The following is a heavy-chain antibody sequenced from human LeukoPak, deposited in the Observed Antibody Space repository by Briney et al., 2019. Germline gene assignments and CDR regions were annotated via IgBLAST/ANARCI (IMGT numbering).Heavy chain of an antibody. CDR3: ARDVGYCSSTSCYTDYYYGMDV. Sequence: ASVKVSCKASGYTFTSYGISWVRQAPGQGLEWMGWISAYNGNTNYAQKLQGRVTMTTDTSTSTAYMELRSLRSDDTAVYYCARDVGYCSSTSCYTDYYYGMDVWGQGTTVTVSS. CDR1: GYTFTSYG. CDR2: ISAYNGNT. V-gene: IGHV1-18*01. D-gene: IGHD2-2*02. J-gene: IGHJ6*02.